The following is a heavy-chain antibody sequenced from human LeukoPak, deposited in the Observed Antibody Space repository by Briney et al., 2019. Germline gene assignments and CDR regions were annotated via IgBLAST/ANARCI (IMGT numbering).Heavy chain of an antibody. D-gene: IGHD4-17*01. J-gene: IGHJ5*02. CDR2: ISSSSSYI. Sequence: GGSLRLSCAASGFTFSSYSMNWVRQAPGKGLEWVSSISSSSSYIYYADSVKGRFTISRDNAKNSLYLQMNSLRAEDTAVYYCARVRDYGYNWFDPWGQGTLVTVSS. CDR1: GFTFSSYS. CDR3: ARVRDYGYNWFDP. V-gene: IGHV3-21*01.